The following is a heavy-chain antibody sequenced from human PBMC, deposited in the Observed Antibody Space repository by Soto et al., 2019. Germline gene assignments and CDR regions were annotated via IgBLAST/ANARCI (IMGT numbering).Heavy chain of an antibody. Sequence: SETLSLTCSVSGDSISTVDYFWAWIRQPPGQALEYIGYIYKSATTYYNPSFEGRVATSLDTSKSHFSLNVTSVTAADTAVYFCARGRYCLTGRCFPNWFDSWGQGTLVTVSS. CDR1: GDSISTVDYF. D-gene: IGHD2-15*01. J-gene: IGHJ5*01. CDR2: IYKSATT. V-gene: IGHV4-30-4*01. CDR3: ARGRYCLTGRCFPNWFDS.